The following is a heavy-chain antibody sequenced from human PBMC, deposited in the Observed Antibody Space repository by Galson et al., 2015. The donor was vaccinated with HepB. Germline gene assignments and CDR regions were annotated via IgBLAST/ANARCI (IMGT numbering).Heavy chain of an antibody. J-gene: IGHJ4*02. CDR2: IYPGDSET. CDR3: ARLPFGGVIVKTPFDY. D-gene: IGHD3-16*02. V-gene: IGHV5-51*01. CDR1: GYRFTTYW. Sequence: QSGAEVKKPGESLKISCKGSGYRFTTYWIGWVRQMPGKGLEWMGIIYPGDSETKYSPSFQGQVTISADKSISTAYLQWSSLKASDTAMYYCARLPFGGVIVKTPFDYWGQGTLVTVSS.